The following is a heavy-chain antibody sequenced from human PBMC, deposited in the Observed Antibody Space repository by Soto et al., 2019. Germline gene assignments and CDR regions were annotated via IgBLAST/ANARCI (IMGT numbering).Heavy chain of an antibody. J-gene: IGHJ6*02. CDR2: TYYRSKWYN. CDR3: ARDGYSYGYYYYYHGMDV. CDR1: GDSVSSNSSA. V-gene: IGHV6-1*01. Sequence: PSQTRSLTFAISGDSVSSNSSAWNWIRQSPSRVLEWLGRTYYRSKWYNDYAVSVKSRITINPDTSKNQFSLQLNSVTPEDTAVYYCARDGYSYGYYYYYHGMDVWGQGSTVTVSS. D-gene: IGHD5-18*01.